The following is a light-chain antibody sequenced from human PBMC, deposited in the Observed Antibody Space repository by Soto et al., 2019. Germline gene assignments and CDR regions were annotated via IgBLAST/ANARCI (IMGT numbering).Light chain of an antibody. CDR1: QSVSSTY. J-gene: IGKJ3*01. V-gene: IGKV3-20*01. CDR2: GAS. CDR3: QHYGSSSFT. Sequence: EIVLTQSPGTLSLSPGERATLSCRASQSVSSTYLGWYQQKRGQAPRLLIYGASSRATGIPDRFNGSGSGTDFSLTISRLEPEDFAVYYCQHYGSSSFTFGPGTKVDVK.